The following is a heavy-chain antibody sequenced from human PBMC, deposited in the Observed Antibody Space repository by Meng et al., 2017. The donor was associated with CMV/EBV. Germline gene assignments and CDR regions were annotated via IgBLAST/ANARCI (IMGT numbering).Heavy chain of an antibody. Sequence: GSLRLSCAVYGGSFSGYYWSWIRQPPGKGLEWIGEINHSGSTNYNPSLKSRVTISVDTSKNQFSLRLSSVTAADTAVYYCARGGPITIFGVAINWFDPWDQETLVTVSS. J-gene: IGHJ5*02. CDR1: GGSFSGYY. CDR2: INHSGST. V-gene: IGHV4-34*01. D-gene: IGHD3-3*01. CDR3: ARGGPITIFGVAINWFDP.